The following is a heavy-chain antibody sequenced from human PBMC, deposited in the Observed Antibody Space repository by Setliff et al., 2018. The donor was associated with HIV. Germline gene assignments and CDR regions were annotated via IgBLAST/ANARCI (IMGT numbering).Heavy chain of an antibody. CDR1: DYAFTAGYL. CDR3: ARGYTSDYLDY. D-gene: IGHD3-16*02. V-gene: IGHV4-38-2*02. CDR2: IHHSGSS. Sequence: SETLSLTCSVSDYAFTAGYLWGWFRQPPGKGLEWIASIHHSGSSYYMPSLRSRVTISVNTSKNQFSLNLGSVTAADTAVYYCARGYTSDYLDYWGQGSQVTVSS. J-gene: IGHJ4*02.